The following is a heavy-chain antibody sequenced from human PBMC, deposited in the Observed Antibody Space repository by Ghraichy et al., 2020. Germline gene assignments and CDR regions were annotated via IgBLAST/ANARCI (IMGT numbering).Heavy chain of an antibody. V-gene: IGHV4-59*08. CDR2: IYYSGST. CDR3: ARGYCSSTSCPYYYYYMDV. CDR1: GGSISSYY. D-gene: IGHD2-2*01. J-gene: IGHJ6*03. Sequence: SETLSLTCTVSGGSISSYYWSWIRQPPGKGLEWIGYIYYSGSTNYNPSLKSRVTISVDTSKNQFSLKLSPVTAADTAVYYCARGYCSSTSCPYYYYYMDVWGKGTTVTVSS.